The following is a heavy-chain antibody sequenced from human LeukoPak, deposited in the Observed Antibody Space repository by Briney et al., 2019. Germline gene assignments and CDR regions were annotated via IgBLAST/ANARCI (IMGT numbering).Heavy chain of an antibody. D-gene: IGHD2-2*01. Sequence: SETLSLTCTVSGGSISGYFWSWIRQPPGKGPDWIGYIYITGTTNYSPSLSSRVTISVDTSKNQLSLNLRFVTATDTAVYSGTSCFMSGSQYFYMDVWGKGTSVTVS. V-gene: IGHV4-4*09. J-gene: IGHJ6*03. CDR2: IYITGTT. CDR1: GGSISGYF. CDR3: TSCFMSGSQYFYMDV.